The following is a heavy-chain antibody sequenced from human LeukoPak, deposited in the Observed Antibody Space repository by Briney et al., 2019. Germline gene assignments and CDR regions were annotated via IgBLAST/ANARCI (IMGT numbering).Heavy chain of an antibody. J-gene: IGHJ2*01. Sequence: SETLSLTCTVSGGSISSGGYYWSWIRQHPGKGLEWIGYIYYSGSTYYNPSLKSRVTISVDTSKNQFSLKLSSVTAADTAVYYCASSSHYDSSGYHPLPSYWYFDLWGRGTLVTVSS. CDR2: IYYSGST. D-gene: IGHD3-22*01. V-gene: IGHV4-31*03. CDR3: ASSSHYDSSGYHPLPSYWYFDL. CDR1: GGSISSGGYY.